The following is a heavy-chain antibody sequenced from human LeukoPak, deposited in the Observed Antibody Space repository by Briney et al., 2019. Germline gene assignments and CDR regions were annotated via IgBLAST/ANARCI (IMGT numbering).Heavy chain of an antibody. CDR2: IYYSGST. CDR1: GGSISSGDYY. J-gene: IGHJ4*02. V-gene: IGHV4-30-4*01. D-gene: IGHD3-3*01. Sequence: SQTLSLTCTVSGGSISSGDYYWSWIRQPPGKGLEWIGYIYYSGSTYYNPSLKSRVTISVDTSKNQFSLKLSSVTAADTAVYYCARNDFWSGYYPDYWGQGTLVTVSS. CDR3: ARNDFWSGYYPDY.